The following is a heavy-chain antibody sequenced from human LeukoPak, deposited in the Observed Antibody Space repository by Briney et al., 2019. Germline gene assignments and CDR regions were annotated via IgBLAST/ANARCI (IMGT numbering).Heavy chain of an antibody. D-gene: IGHD2-2*01. Sequence: PGGSLRLSCAASGFAFSTYGMDWVRQAPGKGLEWVALIRSDGSKTYSADSVEGRFTISRDNSKNTLYLQMNSPGPEDTAVYYCAKRYCSSATCRSGMDVWGQGTTVTVSS. CDR2: IRSDGSKT. J-gene: IGHJ6*02. CDR3: AKRYCSSATCRSGMDV. V-gene: IGHV3-30*02. CDR1: GFAFSTYG.